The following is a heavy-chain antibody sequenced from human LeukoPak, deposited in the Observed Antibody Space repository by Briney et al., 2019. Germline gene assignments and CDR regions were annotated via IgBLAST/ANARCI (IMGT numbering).Heavy chain of an antibody. CDR2: INPNSGGT. CDR3: ARSLFRVRRSYYYDSSSYSPSY. Sequence: GASVKVSCKASGYTFTGYYMHWVRQAPGQGLEWMGWINPNSGGTNYAQKFQGWVTMTRDTSISTAYMELSRLRSDDTAVYYCARSLFRVRRSYYYDSSSYSPSYWGQGTLVTVSS. J-gene: IGHJ4*02. CDR1: GYTFTGYY. V-gene: IGHV1-2*04. D-gene: IGHD3-22*01.